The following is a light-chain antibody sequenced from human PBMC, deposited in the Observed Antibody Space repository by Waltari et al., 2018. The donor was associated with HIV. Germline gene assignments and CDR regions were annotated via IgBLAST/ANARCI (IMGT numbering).Light chain of an antibody. CDR2: KDT. Sequence: SFELTQPPSVSVSPGQTARITGSGDALARKYGDWNRHNPGQAHVVVIYKDTERPSGIPERFSGSSSGTTVTLTINGVQAEDEADYYCQSADTGGTRVFGSGTKVNVL. J-gene: IGLJ1*01. CDR1: ALARKY. CDR3: QSADTGGTRV. V-gene: IGLV3-25*03.